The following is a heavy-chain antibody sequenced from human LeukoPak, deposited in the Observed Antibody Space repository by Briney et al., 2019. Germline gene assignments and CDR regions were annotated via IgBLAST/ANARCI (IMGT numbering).Heavy chain of an antibody. V-gene: IGHV1-69*02. Sequence: SVKVSCKASGGTFSSYTTSWVRQAPGQGLEWMGRIIPILGIANYAQKFQGRVTITADKSTSTAYMELSSLRSEDTAVYYCARAHVSERGSFDYWGQGTLVTVSS. J-gene: IGHJ4*02. CDR1: GGTFSSYT. CDR2: IIPILGIA. CDR3: ARAHVSERGSFDY. D-gene: IGHD3-16*01.